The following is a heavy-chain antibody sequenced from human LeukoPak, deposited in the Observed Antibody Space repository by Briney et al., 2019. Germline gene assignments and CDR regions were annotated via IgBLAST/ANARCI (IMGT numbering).Heavy chain of an antibody. D-gene: IGHD3-10*01. J-gene: IGHJ4*02. CDR3: ARVFNYYGSGKTDY. CDR2: IKQDGSEK. V-gene: IGHV3-7*01. CDR1: GSTFNNYA. Sequence: GGSLRLSCAASGSTFNNYAMHWVRQAPGEGLEWVANIKQDGSEKYYVDSVKGRFTISRDNAKNSLYLQMNSLRAEDTAVYYCARVFNYYGSGKTDYWGQGTLVTVSS.